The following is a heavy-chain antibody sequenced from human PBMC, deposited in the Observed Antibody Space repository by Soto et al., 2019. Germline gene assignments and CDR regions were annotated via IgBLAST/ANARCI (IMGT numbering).Heavy chain of an antibody. CDR1: GGTFGSYG. Sequence: QVQLVQSGAEVKKPGSSVKVSCKASGGTFGSYGISWVRQAPGQGLEWMGSIIPIFGTANYAQNFQGRVTITAGESTSTGYMALSSLRSEDTAVYYCAREGFSGSYFGYRGQGTLVTVSS. J-gene: IGHJ4*02. CDR2: IIPIFGTA. V-gene: IGHV1-69*18. D-gene: IGHD1-26*01. CDR3: AREGFSGSYFGY.